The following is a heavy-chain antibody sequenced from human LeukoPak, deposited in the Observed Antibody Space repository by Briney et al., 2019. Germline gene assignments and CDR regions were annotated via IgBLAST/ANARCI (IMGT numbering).Heavy chain of an antibody. Sequence: PGGSLRLSCAASKFTFSVHAMHWVRQAPGGGLEWVAIVYPDGRSASYAESVKGRFTISRDNSNNTLYLEMNSLRAEDTAVYYCVKERSSHYFDYWGQGILVTVSS. V-gene: IGHV3-33*06. J-gene: IGHJ4*02. CDR3: VKERSSHYFDY. CDR1: KFTFSVHA. CDR2: VYPDGRSA.